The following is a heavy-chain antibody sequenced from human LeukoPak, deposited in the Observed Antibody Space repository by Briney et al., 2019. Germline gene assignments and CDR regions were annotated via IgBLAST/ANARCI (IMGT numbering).Heavy chain of an antibody. V-gene: IGHV1-2*02. D-gene: IGHD5-24*01. J-gene: IGHJ4*02. Sequence: ASVKVSCKASGYTFIEYYIHWVRQAPGQGLEWMGWISPSSGGTDSAQKFQGRVTMTRDTSSSTVYMELSSLRSDDTTVYYCARRTAEMVIDYWGQGTLVTVSS. CDR3: ARRTAEMVIDY. CDR1: GYTFIEYY. CDR2: ISPSSGGT.